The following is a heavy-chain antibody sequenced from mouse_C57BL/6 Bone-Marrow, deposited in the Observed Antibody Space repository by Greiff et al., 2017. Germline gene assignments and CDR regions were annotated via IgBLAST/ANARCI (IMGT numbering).Heavy chain of an antibody. CDR1: GYTFTSYW. J-gene: IGHJ2*01. D-gene: IGHD3-2*02. Sequence: QVHVKQPGAELVMPGASVKLSCKASGYTFTSYWMHWVKQRPGQGLEWIGEIDPSDSYTNYNQKFKGKSTLTVDKSSSTAYMQLSSLTSEDSAVYYCARELRPHYFDYWGQGTTLTVSS. V-gene: IGHV1-69*01. CDR3: ARELRPHYFDY. CDR2: IDPSDSYT.